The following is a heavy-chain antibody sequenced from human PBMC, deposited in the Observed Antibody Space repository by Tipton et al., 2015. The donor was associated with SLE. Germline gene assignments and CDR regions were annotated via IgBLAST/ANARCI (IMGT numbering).Heavy chain of an antibody. CDR3: ANGPYYDFWSGYYISPFDY. CDR2: IYYSGST. V-gene: IGHV4-39*01. J-gene: IGHJ4*02. CDR1: GGSISSTSYY. D-gene: IGHD3-3*01. Sequence: TLSLTCTVPGGSISSTSYYWGWIRQPPGKGLEWIGNIYYSGSTYYNPSLKSRVTISVDTSKNQFSLKLSSVTAADTAVYYCANGPYYDFWSGYYISPFDYWGQGTLVTVSS.